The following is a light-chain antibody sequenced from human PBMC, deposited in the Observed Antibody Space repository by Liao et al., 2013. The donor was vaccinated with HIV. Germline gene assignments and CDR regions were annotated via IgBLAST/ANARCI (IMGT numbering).Light chain of an antibody. CDR1: KLGDKY. Sequence: SYELTQPPSVSVSPGQTASITCSGDKLGDKYACWYQQKPGQSPVLVIYQDSRRPLGIPERFSGSNSENTGTLTISGTQAVDEAVYYCQAWDRDTALFGGGTKLTVL. V-gene: IGLV3-1*01. CDR2: QDS. CDR3: QAWDRDTAL. J-gene: IGLJ2*01.